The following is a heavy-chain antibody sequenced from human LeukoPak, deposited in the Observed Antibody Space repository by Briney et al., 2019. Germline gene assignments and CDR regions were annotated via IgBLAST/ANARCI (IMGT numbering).Heavy chain of an antibody. V-gene: IGHV1-2*02. CDR2: INPNSGGT. Sequence: ASVKVSCKASGYTFTGYYMHWVRQAPGQGLEWMGWINPNSGGTNYAQKFQGRVTMTRDTSISTAYMELSSLRSEDTAVYYCARGLYDILTGYDYWGQGTLVTVSS. J-gene: IGHJ4*02. D-gene: IGHD3-9*01. CDR1: GYTFTGYY. CDR3: ARGLYDILTGYDY.